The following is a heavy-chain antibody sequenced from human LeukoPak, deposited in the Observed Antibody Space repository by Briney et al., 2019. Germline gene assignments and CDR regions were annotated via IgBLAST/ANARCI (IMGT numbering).Heavy chain of an antibody. CDR2: IYYTGST. CDR1: GGSISSYY. V-gene: IGHV4-39*01. Sequence: SETLSLTCTVSGGSISSYYWGWIRQPPGKGLEWIGSIYYTGSTYYNPSLKSRVTISVDTSKNQFSLKLSSVTAADTAVYYCARLHYGGNYGYYYYYMDVWGKGTSVTISS. CDR3: ARLHYGGNYGYYYYYMDV. J-gene: IGHJ6*03. D-gene: IGHD4-23*01.